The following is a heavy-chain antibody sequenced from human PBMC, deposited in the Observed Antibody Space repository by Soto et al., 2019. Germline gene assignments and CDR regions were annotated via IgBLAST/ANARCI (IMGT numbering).Heavy chain of an antibody. CDR3: ARDWGYPGYFDY. Sequence: SLRLSCAASGFTFSDYWMHWVRQDPGKGLVWVSHIDSDGSTTNYADSVKGRFTISRDNAKNTLYLQMNSLRAEDTAVYYCARDWGYPGYFDYWGQGALVTVSS. D-gene: IGHD3-16*01. J-gene: IGHJ4*02. CDR2: IDSDGSTT. V-gene: IGHV3-74*01. CDR1: GFTFSDYW.